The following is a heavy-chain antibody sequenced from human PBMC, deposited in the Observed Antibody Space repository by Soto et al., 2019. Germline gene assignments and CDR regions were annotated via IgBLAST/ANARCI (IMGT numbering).Heavy chain of an antibody. J-gene: IGHJ6*03. D-gene: IGHD6-19*01. V-gene: IGHV4-59*01. CDR2: IYYSGST. CDR1: GGSISSYD. CDR3: ARCRLYSSGWDYYYYYMDV. Sequence: TSETLSLTCTVSGGSISSYDWSWIRQPPGKGLEWIGYIYYSGSTNYNPSLKSRVTISVDTSKNQFSLKLSSVTAADTAVYYCARCRLYSSGWDYYYYYMDVWGKGTTVTVSS.